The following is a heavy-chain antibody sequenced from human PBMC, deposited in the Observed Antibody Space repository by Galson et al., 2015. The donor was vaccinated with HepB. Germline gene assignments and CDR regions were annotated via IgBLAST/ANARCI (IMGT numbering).Heavy chain of an antibody. D-gene: IGHD1-26*01. CDR3: ARQLFGATEDYYGMDV. Sequence: SLRLSCAASGFTFSSYGMHWVRQAPGKGLEWVAVIWYDGSNKYYADSVKGRFTISRDNSKNTLYLQMNSLRAEDTAVYYCARQLFGATEDYYGMDVWGQGTTVTVSS. CDR1: GFTFSSYG. V-gene: IGHV3-33*01. J-gene: IGHJ6*02. CDR2: IWYDGSNK.